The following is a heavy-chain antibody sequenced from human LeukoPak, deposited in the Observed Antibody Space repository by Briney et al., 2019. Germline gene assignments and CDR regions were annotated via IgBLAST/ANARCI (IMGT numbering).Heavy chain of an antibody. CDR2: IPYSGST. V-gene: IGHV4-39*07. CDR3: ARCKDYYVSGSYYKTFDY. D-gene: IGHD3-10*01. CDR1: GDSISSNNYY. Sequence: SETLSLTCTVSGDSISSNNYYWAWIRQPPGKGLEWFGSIPYSGSTYYNPSLKSRVTMSVDTSKNQFSLKLSSVTAADTAVYYCARCKDYYVSGSYYKTFDYWGQGTLVTVSS. J-gene: IGHJ4*02.